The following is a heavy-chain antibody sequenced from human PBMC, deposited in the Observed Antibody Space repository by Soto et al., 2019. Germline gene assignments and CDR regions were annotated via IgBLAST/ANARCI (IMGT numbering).Heavy chain of an antibody. D-gene: IGHD3-3*01. CDR3: AREPHDYDFWSGYYGHYYYMDV. J-gene: IGHJ6*03. Sequence: GGSLRLSCAASGFTFSSYWMSWVRQAPGKGLEWVANIKQDGSEKYYVDSVKGRFTISRDNAKNSLYLQMNSLRAGDTAVYYCAREPHDYDFWSGYYGHYYYMDVWGKGTTVTVS. CDR2: IKQDGSEK. CDR1: GFTFSSYW. V-gene: IGHV3-7*01.